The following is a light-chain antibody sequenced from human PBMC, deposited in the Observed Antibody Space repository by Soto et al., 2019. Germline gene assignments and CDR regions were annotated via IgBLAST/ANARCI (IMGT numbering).Light chain of an antibody. CDR2: ASS. J-gene: IGKJ1*01. V-gene: IGKV1-9*01. CDR1: QGISSS. CDR3: QQIDDYPLT. Sequence: DIQLTQSPSSLSASVGDRVTITCRAGQGISSSLAWYQQKPGKAPNLLISASSTLQTGVPSRFSGSGSGTDFALTISSLQPEDFATYYCQQIDDYPLTFGQGTKVEIK.